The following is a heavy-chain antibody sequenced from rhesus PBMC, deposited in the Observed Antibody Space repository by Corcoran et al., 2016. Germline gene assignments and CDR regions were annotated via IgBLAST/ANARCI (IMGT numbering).Heavy chain of an antibody. V-gene: IGHV3S26*01. CDR3: TRAYSSGWYYFDY. CDR1: GFTFSSYV. CDR2: LSESGGTS. D-gene: IGHD6-31*01. Sequence: DVQLVESGGGLVKPGGSLRLSCVASGFTFSSYVMHWVRQAPGKGLEWVSVLSESGGTSYSAASVKGRFTISRDNAKNSLFLQMNSLRAEDTAVYYCTRAYSSGWYYFDYWGQGVLVTVSS. J-gene: IGHJ4*01.